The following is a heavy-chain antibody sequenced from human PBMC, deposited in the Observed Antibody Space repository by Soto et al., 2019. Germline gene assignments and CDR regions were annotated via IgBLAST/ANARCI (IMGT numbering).Heavy chain of an antibody. J-gene: IGHJ4*02. D-gene: IGHD6-19*01. CDR2: VYYTGST. Sequence: PSETLSLTCSVSGGSISGSYWSWIRQSPRKGLEWLGYVYYTGSTNYSPSLRSRVSISVDTSKNEFSLRLSSVTAADTAVYFCARSVAVPGAHIDYWGQGTQVTVSS. CDR1: GGSISGSY. V-gene: IGHV4-59*01. CDR3: ARSVAVPGAHIDY.